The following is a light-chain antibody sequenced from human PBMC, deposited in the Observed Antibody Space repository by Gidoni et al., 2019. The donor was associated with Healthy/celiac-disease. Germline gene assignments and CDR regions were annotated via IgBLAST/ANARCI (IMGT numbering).Light chain of an antibody. CDR3: QQYDNPPR. V-gene: IGKV1-33*01. CDR1: QDSSNY. Sequence: DIQMTQSPSSLSASVGDRVTITCQASQDSSNYLNWYQQKPGKAPKLLIYDASNLETGVPSRFSGSGSGTDFTFTISSLQPEDIATYYCQQYDNPPRFGPGTKVEIK. J-gene: IGKJ3*01. CDR2: DAS.